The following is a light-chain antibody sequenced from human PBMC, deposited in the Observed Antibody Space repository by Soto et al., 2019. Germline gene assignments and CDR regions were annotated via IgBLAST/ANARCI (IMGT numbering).Light chain of an antibody. CDR3: SSYGGGNNYVL. Sequence: QAALTQPPSASGSPGQSVTISCSGTSSDVGGYNYVSWYQQHPGRAPKLMISDVNKRPSGVPDRFSGSKSGNTASLTVSGLQVEDEADYFCSSYGGGNNYVLFGGGTKVTVL. CDR2: DVN. CDR1: SSDVGGYNY. J-gene: IGLJ2*01. V-gene: IGLV2-8*01.